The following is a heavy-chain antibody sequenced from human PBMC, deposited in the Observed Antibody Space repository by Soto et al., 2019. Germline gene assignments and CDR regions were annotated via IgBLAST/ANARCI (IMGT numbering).Heavy chain of an antibody. J-gene: IGHJ6*02. CDR1: GYTFTSYD. CDR3: ARAGCTNGVCYAPYYYYGMDV. Sequence: ASGKVCCKASGYTFTSYDINWVRLATGQGLEWMGWMNPNSGNTAYAQKFQGRVTITRNTSISTAYMELSSLRSEDTAVYYCARAGCTNGVCYAPYYYYGMDVWGQGTTVTVSS. V-gene: IGHV1-8*01. D-gene: IGHD2-8*01. CDR2: MNPNSGNT.